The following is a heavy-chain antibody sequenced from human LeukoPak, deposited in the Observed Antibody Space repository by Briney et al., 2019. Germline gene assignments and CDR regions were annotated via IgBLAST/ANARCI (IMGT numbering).Heavy chain of an antibody. CDR1: GFTFSSCA. Sequence: GGSLRLSCAASGFTFSSCAMNWARQAPGKGLEWVSAITGSGGSTYYADSVKGRFTISRDNSENTLYLQMNSLRAEDTAVYYCAKAQVGAILHAFDIWGQGTMVTVSS. CDR3: AKAQVGAILHAFDI. D-gene: IGHD1-26*01. V-gene: IGHV3-23*01. CDR2: ITGSGGST. J-gene: IGHJ3*02.